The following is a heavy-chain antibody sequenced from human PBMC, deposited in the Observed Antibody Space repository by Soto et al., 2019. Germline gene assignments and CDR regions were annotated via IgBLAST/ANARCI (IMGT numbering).Heavy chain of an antibody. CDR3: STGYSTGWYVGH. CDR1: GLVFSNAW. CDR2: VKTKSDGWAT. D-gene: IGHD6-19*01. V-gene: IGHV3-15*07. Sequence: PGASLRLSCTASGLVFSNAWMKWFRRGPGKGLEWVGHVKTKSDGWATDYAAPVKGRFTMSRDDSKNTVYLEMSGLKAEDTGIYYCSTGYSTGWYVGHWGQGTLVTVSS. J-gene: IGHJ5*02.